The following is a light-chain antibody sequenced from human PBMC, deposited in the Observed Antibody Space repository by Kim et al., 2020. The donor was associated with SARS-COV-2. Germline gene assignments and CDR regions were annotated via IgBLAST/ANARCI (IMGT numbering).Light chain of an antibody. CDR3: QSYDSSLSASV. J-gene: IGLJ2*01. CDR2: VNS. CDR1: SSNIGAGYD. V-gene: IGLV1-40*01. Sequence: RVTISCTGGSSNIGAGYDVHWYQQLPGTAPKLLIYVNSNRPSGVPDRFSGSKSGTSASLAITGLQAEDEADYYCQSYDSSLSASVFGGGTQLTVL.